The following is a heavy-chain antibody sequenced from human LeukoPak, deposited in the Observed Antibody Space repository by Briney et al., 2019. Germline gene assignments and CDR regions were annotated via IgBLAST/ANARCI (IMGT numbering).Heavy chain of an antibody. V-gene: IGHV3-23*01. J-gene: IGHJ4*02. Sequence: GGSLRLSCAASGFTFSSYAMSWVRQAPGKGLEWVSSISSSGGNTYYADSVKGRFTISRDNSKNTLYLQMNSLRAEDTAVYYCAKIPASYVSRNSHYYFDYWGQGTLVTVSS. D-gene: IGHD4-23*01. CDR3: AKIPASYVSRNSHYYFDY. CDR1: GFTFSSYA. CDR2: ISSSGGNT.